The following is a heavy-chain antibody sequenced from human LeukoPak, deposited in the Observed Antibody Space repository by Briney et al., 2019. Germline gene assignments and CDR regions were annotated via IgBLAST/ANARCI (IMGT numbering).Heavy chain of an antibody. CDR3: TSDDLSGSYLSCSDY. CDR1: GFTFSGSA. V-gene: IGHV3-73*01. J-gene: IGHJ4*02. Sequence: GGSLRLSCAASGFTFSGSAMHWVRQASGKGLEWVGRIRSKANSYATAYAASVKGRFTISRDDSKNTAYLQMNSLKTEDTAVYYCTSDDLSGSYLSCSDYWGQGTLVTVSS. D-gene: IGHD1-26*01. CDR2: IRSKANSYAT.